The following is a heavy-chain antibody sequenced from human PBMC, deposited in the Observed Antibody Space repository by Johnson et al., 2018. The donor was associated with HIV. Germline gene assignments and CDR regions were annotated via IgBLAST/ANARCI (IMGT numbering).Heavy chain of an antibody. V-gene: IGHV3-30-3*01. Sequence: QMQLVESGGGVVQPGRSLRLSCAASGFTFSSYAMHWVHQAPGKGLEWVAVISYDGSNKYYADSVKGRFTISRDNSKNTLYLQMNSLRAEDTAVYYCAKVNRMEQWLAGGGAFDIWGQGTMVTVSS. CDR1: GFTFSSYA. CDR2: ISYDGSNK. D-gene: IGHD6-19*01. CDR3: AKVNRMEQWLAGGGAFDI. J-gene: IGHJ3*02.